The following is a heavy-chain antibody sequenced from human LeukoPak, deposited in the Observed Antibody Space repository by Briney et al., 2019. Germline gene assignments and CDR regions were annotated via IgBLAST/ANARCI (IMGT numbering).Heavy chain of an antibody. D-gene: IGHD5-24*01. CDR1: GGSISSSSYC. Sequence: PSETLSLTCSVSGGSISSSSYCWGWIRQPPGKGLEWIGTICYSGSTFYNPSLKSRVTLSVDTSKNQFSLKLSSVTAADTAVYYCARTENYIPEDCFDRWGQGTLVTVSS. J-gene: IGHJ5*02. CDR3: ARTENYIPEDCFDR. CDR2: ICYSGST. V-gene: IGHV4-39*01.